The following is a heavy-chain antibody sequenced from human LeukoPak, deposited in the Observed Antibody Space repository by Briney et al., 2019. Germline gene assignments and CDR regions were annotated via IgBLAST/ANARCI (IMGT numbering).Heavy chain of an antibody. Sequence: ASVKVSCKASGYTFTGYYMHWVRQAPGQGLEWMGWINPNSGGTNYAQKFQGRVTMTRDTSISTACMELSRLRSDDTAVYYCARMRDFGSGYQNWGQGTLVTVSS. CDR2: INPNSGGT. CDR1: GYTFTGYY. J-gene: IGHJ4*02. CDR3: ARMRDFGSGYQN. V-gene: IGHV1-2*02. D-gene: IGHD3-3*01.